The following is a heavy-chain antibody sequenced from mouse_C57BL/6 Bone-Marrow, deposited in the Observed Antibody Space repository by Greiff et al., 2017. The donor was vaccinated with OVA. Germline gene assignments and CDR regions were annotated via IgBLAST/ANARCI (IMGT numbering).Heavy chain of an antibody. CDR3: ARDYYGSPLFAY. CDR1: GFTFSSYA. V-gene: IGHV5-4*01. CDR2: ISDGGSYT. J-gene: IGHJ3*01. D-gene: IGHD1-1*01. Sequence: EVHLVESGGGLVKPGGSLQLSCAASGFTFSSYAMSWVRQTPEKRLEWVATISDGGSYTYYPDNVKGRFTITRDNAKNNLYLQMSHLKSEDTAMYYCARDYYGSPLFAYWGQGTLVTVSA.